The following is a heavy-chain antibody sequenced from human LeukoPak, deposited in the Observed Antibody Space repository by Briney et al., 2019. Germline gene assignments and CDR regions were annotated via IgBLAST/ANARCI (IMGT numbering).Heavy chain of an antibody. CDR2: ISYDGSNK. J-gene: IGHJ5*02. Sequence: GGSLRLSCAASGFTFSSYGMHWVRQAPGKGLEWVAVISYDGSNKYYADSVKGRFTISRDNSKNTLYLQMNSLRAEDTAVYYCAKTASGSYYRFDPWGQGTLVTASS. D-gene: IGHD1-26*01. CDR1: GFTFSSYG. CDR3: AKTASGSYYRFDP. V-gene: IGHV3-30*18.